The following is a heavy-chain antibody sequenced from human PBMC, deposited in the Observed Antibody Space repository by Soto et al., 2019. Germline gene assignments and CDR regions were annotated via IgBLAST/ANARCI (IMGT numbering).Heavy chain of an antibody. CDR3: SKILVGDKRLSDHDS. Sequence: SETLSLTCTVSGGSINNGNYFWGWIRQPPGKGLEWIASMYYSGGSYYNPTLKSRVTISADTSKNQFSRKLRSVTAADTAVYYCSKILVGDKRLSDHDSWGQGTLVTVSS. J-gene: IGHJ4*02. D-gene: IGHD2-8*02. CDR2: MYYSGGS. CDR1: GGSINNGNYF. V-gene: IGHV4-39*01.